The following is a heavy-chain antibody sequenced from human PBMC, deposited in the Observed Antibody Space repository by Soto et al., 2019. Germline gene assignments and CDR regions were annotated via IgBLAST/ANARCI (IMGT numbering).Heavy chain of an antibody. V-gene: IGHV1-3*01. J-gene: IGHJ4*02. CDR1: FTSYA. CDR2: INAGNGNT. D-gene: IGHD3-3*02. CDR3: ARDLGFLEWFLDY. Sequence: FTSYAMHWVRQAPGQRLEWMGWINAGNGNTKYSQKFQGRVTITRDTSASTAYMELSSLRSEDTAVYYCARDLGFLEWFLDYWGQGTLVTVSS.